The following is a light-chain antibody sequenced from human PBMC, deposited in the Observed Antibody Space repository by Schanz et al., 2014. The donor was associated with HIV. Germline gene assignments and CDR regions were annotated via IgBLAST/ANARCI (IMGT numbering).Light chain of an antibody. CDR2: KAS. V-gene: IGKV1-5*03. CDR1: QTIFKD. J-gene: IGKJ2*01. Sequence: DIQMTQSPSTLSASLRDRVTITCRASQTIFKDLAWYQQKPGEAPKLVIYKASSLESGVPSRFSGSGSGTEFTLTISGLQPDDFATYYCQQCVTYPYTFGQGTTLDIK. CDR3: QQCVTYPYT.